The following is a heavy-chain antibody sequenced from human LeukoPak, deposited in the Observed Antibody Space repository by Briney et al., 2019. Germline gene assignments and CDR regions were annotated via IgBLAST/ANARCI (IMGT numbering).Heavy chain of an antibody. Sequence: PGGSLRLSCVGSGFMFSNYYMYWVRQAPGKGLVWVSRIKNAGIDTIYADSVKGRFTVSRDNAKNTVYLQMSSLRAEDTAVYYCARGGYGHNMDVWDEGTTVTVSS. J-gene: IGHJ6*03. CDR2: IKNAGIDT. V-gene: IGHV3-74*01. D-gene: IGHD3-10*01. CDR1: GFMFSNYY. CDR3: ARGGYGHNMDV.